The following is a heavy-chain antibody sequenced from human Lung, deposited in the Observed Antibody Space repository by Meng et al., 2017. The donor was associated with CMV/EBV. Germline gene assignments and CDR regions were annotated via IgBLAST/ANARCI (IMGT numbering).Heavy chain of an antibody. CDR1: GGSFSSYY. CDR2: VYYSGTT. CDR3: ARGNYYYGLDV. J-gene: IGHJ6*01. Sequence: LXCTISGGSFSSYYCSWIRQSPGKGLEWIGYVYYSGTTNYNPSFKSRIYISIDTSKNQFSLELSSVTAADTAVYYCARGNYYYGLDVWGPGNTVNGAS. V-gene: IGHV4-59*01.